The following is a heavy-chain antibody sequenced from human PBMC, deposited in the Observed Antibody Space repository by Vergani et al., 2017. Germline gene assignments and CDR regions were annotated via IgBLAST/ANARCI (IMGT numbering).Heavy chain of an antibody. CDR3: ARDESRGGFVEWSHNWFDP. J-gene: IGHJ5*02. CDR1: GFTFSSYS. Sequence: EVQLVESGGGLVKPGGSLRLSCAASGFTFSSYSMNWVRQAPGKGLEWVSSISSSSSYIYYADSVKGRFTISRDNAKNSLYLQMNSLRAEDTAVYYCARDESRGGFVEWSHNWFDPWGQGTLVTVSS. V-gene: IGHV3-21*01. CDR2: ISSSSSYI. D-gene: IGHD3-3*01.